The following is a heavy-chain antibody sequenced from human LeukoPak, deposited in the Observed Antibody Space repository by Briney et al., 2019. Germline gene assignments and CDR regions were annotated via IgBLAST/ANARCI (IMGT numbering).Heavy chain of an antibody. Sequence: ASVKVSCKASGYTFSGSYMHWVRQAPGQGLEWMGWINPNSGGTNYAQKFQGWVTMTRDTSISTAYMELSRLRSDDTAVYYCARDLNSLAAFDIWGQGTMVTVSS. CDR2: INPNSGGT. CDR1: GYTFSGSY. CDR3: ARDLNSLAAFDI. V-gene: IGHV1-2*04. D-gene: IGHD1/OR15-1a*01. J-gene: IGHJ3*02.